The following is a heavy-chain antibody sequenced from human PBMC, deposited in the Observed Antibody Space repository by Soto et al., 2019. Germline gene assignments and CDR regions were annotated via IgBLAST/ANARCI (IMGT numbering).Heavy chain of an antibody. CDR2: IYYSGST. J-gene: IGHJ4*02. CDR1: GGSISSSSYY. Sequence: SETLSLTCTVSGGSISSSSYYWGWIRQPPGKGLECIGNIYYSGSTYYNPSLKSRVTISVDTSKNQFSLKLSSVTAADTAVYYCARQRSSPTPFDYWGQGTLVTVSS. V-gene: IGHV4-39*01. D-gene: IGHD6-13*01. CDR3: ARQRSSPTPFDY.